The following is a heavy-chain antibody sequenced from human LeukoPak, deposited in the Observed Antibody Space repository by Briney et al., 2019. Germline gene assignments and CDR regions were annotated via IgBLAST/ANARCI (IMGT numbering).Heavy chain of an antibody. D-gene: IGHD3-10*01. CDR3: ARDGSGSQAFDY. CDR2: IYSSGST. J-gene: IGHJ4*02. CDR1: GFTVSSNY. Sequence: GGSLRLSCAASGFTVSSNYMSWVRQAPGKGLEWVSVIYSSGSTYYADSVKGRFTISRDNSKNTLYLQMNSLRAEDTAVYYCARDGSGSQAFDYWGQGTLVTVSS. V-gene: IGHV3-66*01.